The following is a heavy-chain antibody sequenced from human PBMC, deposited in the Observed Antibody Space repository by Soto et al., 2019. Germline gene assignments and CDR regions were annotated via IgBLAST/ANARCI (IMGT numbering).Heavy chain of an antibody. J-gene: IGHJ4*02. CDR1: GFIFSTYG. Sequence: VQLVESGGGVVQPGGSLRLSCAASGFIFSTYGMHWVRQVPGKGLEWVAHISFDGSNEHYADSVKGRFTVSRGNAKNTLSLQMNRLRAEDTAVYYCTKEYIVGTTWGYFESWGQGTLVTVSS. V-gene: IGHV3-30*18. CDR2: ISFDGSNE. D-gene: IGHD1-26*01. CDR3: TKEYIVGTTWGYFES.